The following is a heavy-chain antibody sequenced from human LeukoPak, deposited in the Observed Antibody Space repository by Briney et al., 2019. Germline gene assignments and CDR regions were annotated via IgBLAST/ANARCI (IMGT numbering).Heavy chain of an antibody. V-gene: IGHV3-53*01. CDR1: GFTVSSNC. J-gene: IGHJ6*02. CDR3: AREGGGYCSGGSCYAYYYYGMDV. Sequence: GGSLRLSCAASGFTVSSNCMSWVRQAPGKGLEWVSVIYSGGSTYYADSVKGRFTISRDNSKNTLYLQMNSLRAEDTAVYYCAREGGGYCSGGSCYAYYYYGMDVWGQGTTVTVSS. D-gene: IGHD2-15*01. CDR2: IYSGGST.